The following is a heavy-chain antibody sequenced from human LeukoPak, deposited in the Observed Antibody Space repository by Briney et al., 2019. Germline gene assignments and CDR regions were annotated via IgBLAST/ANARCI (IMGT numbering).Heavy chain of an antibody. CDR2: IYNSGAT. Sequence: PSETLSLTCAVSGGSFSTYYWTWIRQPPGKGLEWIGCIYNSGATCYNPSFKSRVTISVDSSKNQFSLKLTSVTAADTAIYFCAREPEYWGQGALVTVSS. D-gene: IGHD1-14*01. CDR3: AREPEY. J-gene: IGHJ1*01. CDR1: GGSFSTYY. V-gene: IGHV4-59*01.